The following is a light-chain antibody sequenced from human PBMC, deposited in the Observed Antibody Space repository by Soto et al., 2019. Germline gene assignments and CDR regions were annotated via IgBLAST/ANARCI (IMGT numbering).Light chain of an antibody. CDR3: QQYYSFPLT. Sequence: DIQVTQSPSTLSGSVGDRFTITCRSSQTISSWLAWYQQKPGKAPELLIYAASTLQSGVPSRFSGSGSGTDFTLTISCLQSEDFATYYCQQYYSFPLTFGQGTKVDI. J-gene: IGKJ1*01. CDR1: QTISSW. CDR2: AAS. V-gene: IGKV1-5*01.